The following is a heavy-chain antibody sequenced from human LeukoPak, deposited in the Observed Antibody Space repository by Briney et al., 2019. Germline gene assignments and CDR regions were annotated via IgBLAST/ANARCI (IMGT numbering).Heavy chain of an antibody. D-gene: IGHD1-26*01. CDR2: ISASGVMT. Sequence: GGTLRLSCAASGFTFNNYAMTWVRQAPGKGLEWVSSISASGVMTYYADSVKGRFTVSRDNSKNSLYLQMSSLTAADTAVYYCAKDRSIGTYYTFDHWGQGTLVTVSS. CDR1: GFTFNNYA. J-gene: IGHJ4*02. CDR3: AKDRSIGTYYTFDH. V-gene: IGHV3-23*01.